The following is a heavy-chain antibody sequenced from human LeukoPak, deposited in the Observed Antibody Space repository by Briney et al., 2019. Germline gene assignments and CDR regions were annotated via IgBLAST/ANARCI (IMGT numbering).Heavy chain of an antibody. CDR1: GLTFRAYY. V-gene: IGHV3-74*01. J-gene: IGHJ4*02. CDR2: INIDGSST. D-gene: IGHD1-14*01. Sequence: GGSLRLSCAASGLTFRAYYMHWFRQAPGQGLVWVSRINIDGSSTTYADSVKGRFTVSRDNAKNTLYLQMNSLRAEDTAVYYCACYGIEPPYWGQGTLVTVSS. CDR3: ACYGIEPPY.